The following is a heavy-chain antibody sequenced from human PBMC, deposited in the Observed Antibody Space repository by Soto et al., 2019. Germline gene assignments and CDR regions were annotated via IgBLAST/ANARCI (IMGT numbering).Heavy chain of an antibody. D-gene: IGHD3-22*01. V-gene: IGHV1-69*12. CDR1: GGTFSSYA. J-gene: IGHJ3*02. Sequence: QVQLVQSGAEVKKPGSSVKVSCKASGGTFSSYAISWVRQAPGQGLEWMGGIIPIFGTANYAQKFQGRVTITADESTSTAYMELSSLRSEDTAVYYCARERGSYYYDSSGYYAFDIWGQGTMVTVSS. CDR2: IIPIFGTA. CDR3: ARERGSYYYDSSGYYAFDI.